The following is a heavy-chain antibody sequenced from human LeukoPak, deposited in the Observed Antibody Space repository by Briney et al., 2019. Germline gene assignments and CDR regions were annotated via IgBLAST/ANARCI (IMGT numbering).Heavy chain of an antibody. D-gene: IGHD3-22*01. CDR3: ATSREYYDSRRYQLNALDY. CDR1: GFTFSRYA. Sequence: GGSLGLSCAASGFTFSRYAMSWVRQAPGKGLEWVSAISGSGGSTYYADSVKGRFTISRDNSKNTLYLQMNSLRAEDTAVYYCATSREYYDSRRYQLNALDYSGQGTLVTVSS. J-gene: IGHJ4*02. V-gene: IGHV3-23*01. CDR2: ISGSGGST.